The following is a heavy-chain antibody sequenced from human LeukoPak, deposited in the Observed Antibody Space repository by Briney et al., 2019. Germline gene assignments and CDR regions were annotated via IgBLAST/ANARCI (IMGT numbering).Heavy chain of an antibody. CDR1: GYTFTGHY. CDR2: INPNSGDT. V-gene: IGHV1-2*02. J-gene: IGHJ4*02. CDR3: TREDY. Sequence: ASVKVSCKASGYTFTGHYLFWVRQAPGQGLEWMGWINPNSGDTNYAQKFQGRVTVTRDTSISTAYMELTRLRSDDTAVYYCTREDYWGQGTLVTVSS.